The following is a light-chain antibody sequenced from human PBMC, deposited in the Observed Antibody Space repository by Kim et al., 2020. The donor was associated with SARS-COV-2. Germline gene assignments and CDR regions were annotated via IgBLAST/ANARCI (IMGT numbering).Light chain of an antibody. CDR1: QSLLYSDGYNY. Sequence: PASISCRSSQSLLYSDGYNYLDWYLQKPGQSPQLLIYLGSNRASGVPGRFSGSGSGTDFTLKISGVEAEDVGVYYCMQALQTPLTFGGGTKVDIK. CDR3: MQALQTPLT. V-gene: IGKV2-28*01. CDR2: LGS. J-gene: IGKJ4*01.